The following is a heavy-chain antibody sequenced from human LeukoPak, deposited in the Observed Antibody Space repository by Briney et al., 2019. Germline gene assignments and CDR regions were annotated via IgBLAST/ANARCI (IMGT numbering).Heavy chain of an antibody. CDR3: AREGYSGSYLYFDY. CDR2: INHSGST. CDR1: GGSFSGYY. Sequence: SETLSLTCAVYGGSFSGYYWSWIRQPPGKGLEWIGEINHSGSTNYNPSLKSRVTISVDTSKNQFSLKLSSVTAADTAVYYCAREGYSGSYLYFDYWGQGTLVTVSS. V-gene: IGHV4-34*01. J-gene: IGHJ4*02. D-gene: IGHD1-26*01.